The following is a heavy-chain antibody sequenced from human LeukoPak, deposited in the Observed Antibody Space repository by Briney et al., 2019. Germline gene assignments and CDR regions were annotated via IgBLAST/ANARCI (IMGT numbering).Heavy chain of an antibody. D-gene: IGHD6-13*01. CDR3: AKDYSSSWYLGGNWFDP. V-gene: IGHV3-30*02. CDR1: GFTFSSYG. J-gene: IGHJ5*02. CDR2: IRYDGSNK. Sequence: PGGSLRLSCAASGFTFSSYGMHWVRQAPGKGLEWVAFIRYDGSNKYYADSVKGRFTISRDNSKNTLYLQMNSLRAEDTAVYYCAKDYSSSWYLGGNWFDPWGQGTLVTVSS.